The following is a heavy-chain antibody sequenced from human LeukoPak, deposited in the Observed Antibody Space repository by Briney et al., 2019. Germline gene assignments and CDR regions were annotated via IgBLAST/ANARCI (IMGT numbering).Heavy chain of an antibody. CDR3: ARECDNFDRYFDY. J-gene: IGHJ4*02. Sequence: ASVKVSCKASGYTFTSYDINWVRQATGQGLEWMGWMNPNSGNTGYAQKFQGRVTITRNTSISTAYMELSSLRSEDTAVYYCARECDNFDRYFDYWDQGALVTVSS. CDR1: GYTFTSYD. V-gene: IGHV1-8*03. CDR2: MNPNSGNT. D-gene: IGHD3-9*01.